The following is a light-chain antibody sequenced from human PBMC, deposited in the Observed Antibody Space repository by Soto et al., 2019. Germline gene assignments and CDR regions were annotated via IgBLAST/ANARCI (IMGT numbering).Light chain of an antibody. CDR1: QSISSW. J-gene: IGKJ4*01. CDR2: KAS. CDR3: QQYNTYPLT. Sequence: DIQMTQSPSTLSASVGDRVTINCRASQSISSWLAWYQQKPGKAPKLLVYKASSLESGVPSRFSSSGSGTDFTLTISSLQPGDFAPYYCQQYNTYPLTFGGGTKVEIK. V-gene: IGKV1-5*03.